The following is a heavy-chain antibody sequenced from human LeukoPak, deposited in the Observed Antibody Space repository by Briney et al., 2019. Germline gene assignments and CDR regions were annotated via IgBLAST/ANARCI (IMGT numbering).Heavy chain of an antibody. CDR2: IIGSGGST. CDR3: AKPFTYGTPSAFDI. CDR1: GFTLSSYE. V-gene: IGHV3-23*01. Sequence: QPGGSLRLSCAASGFTLSSYEMNWVRQAPGKGLEWDSAIIGSGGSTFYADSVKGRFTISRDNSKNTLYLQMNSLRAEDTAVYYCAKPFTYGTPSAFDIWGQGTMVTVSS. D-gene: IGHD3-10*01. J-gene: IGHJ3*02.